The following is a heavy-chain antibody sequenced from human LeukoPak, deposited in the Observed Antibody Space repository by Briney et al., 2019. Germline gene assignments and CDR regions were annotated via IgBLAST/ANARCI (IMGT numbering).Heavy chain of an antibody. Sequence: ATVKVSCKASGYTFTSYGISWVRQAPGQGLEWMGWISAYNGNTNYAQKLQGRVTMTTDTSTSTAYMELRSLRSDDTAVYYCARVSAITFGGVIVIENWFDPWGQGTLVTVSS. CDR3: ARVSAITFGGVIVIENWFDP. V-gene: IGHV1-18*01. CDR1: GYTFTSYG. CDR2: ISAYNGNT. J-gene: IGHJ5*02. D-gene: IGHD3-16*02.